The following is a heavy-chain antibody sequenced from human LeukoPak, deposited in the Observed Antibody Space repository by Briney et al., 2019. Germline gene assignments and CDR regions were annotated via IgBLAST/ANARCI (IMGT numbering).Heavy chain of an antibody. Sequence: SETLSLTCAGCGGSFSGYYWSWLRQPPGRGLEWIGEINHSGRTYYNPSLKSRVTVSVDQSKNQFYLKLSTVTAADTALYYFARSEWLHYYFDYWGQGTLVTVSS. CDR2: INHSGRT. D-gene: IGHD5-12*01. CDR3: ARSEWLHYYFDY. V-gene: IGHV4-34*01. J-gene: IGHJ4*02. CDR1: GGSFSGYY.